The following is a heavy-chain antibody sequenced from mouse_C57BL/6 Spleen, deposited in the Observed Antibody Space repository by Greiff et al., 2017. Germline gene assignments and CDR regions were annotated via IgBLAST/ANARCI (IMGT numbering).Heavy chain of an antibody. V-gene: IGHV5-17*01. D-gene: IGHD4-1*01. CDR1: GFTFSDYG. CDR3: ARPGTGTGYFDG. CDR2: ISSGSSTI. J-gene: IGHJ1*03. Sequence: EVMLVESGGGLVKPGGSLKLSCAASGFTFSDYGMHWVRQAPEKGLEWVAYISSGSSTIYYADTVKGRFTISRDNAKNTLFLQMTSLRSEDTAMYYCARPGTGTGYFDGWGTGTTVTVAS.